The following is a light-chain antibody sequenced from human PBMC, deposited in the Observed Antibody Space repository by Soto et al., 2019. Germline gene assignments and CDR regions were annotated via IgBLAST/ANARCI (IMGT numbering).Light chain of an antibody. J-gene: IGKJ1*01. CDR3: MQSLQTPRT. CDR2: VAS. Sequence: DIVMTQSPLSLPVTPGEPASISCRSSQSLLHTDGYNYLDWFLQKPGQSPQLLIYVASNRASGVPDSFSGSGSGTDFTLKISRVEAEDVGVYYCMQSLQTPRTFGQGTKVEI. CDR1: QSLLHTDGYNY. V-gene: IGKV2-28*01.